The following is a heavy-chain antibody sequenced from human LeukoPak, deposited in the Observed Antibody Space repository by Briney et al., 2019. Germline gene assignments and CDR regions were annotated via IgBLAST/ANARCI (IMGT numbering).Heavy chain of an antibody. D-gene: IGHD3-22*01. Sequence: PGGSLRLSCAASGFTVSSNYMSWVRHAPGKGLEWVSDIYSGGSTYYADSVKGRVTISRDNAKNTLYIQMKSLRVEDTAVYYCARDLDSSSTRDAFDIWGEGTMVTASS. V-gene: IGHV3-66*01. CDR1: GFTVSSNY. CDR3: ARDLDSSSTRDAFDI. J-gene: IGHJ3*02. CDR2: IYSGGST.